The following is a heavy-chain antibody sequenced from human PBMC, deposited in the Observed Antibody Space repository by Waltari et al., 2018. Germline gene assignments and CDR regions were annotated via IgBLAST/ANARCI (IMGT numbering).Heavy chain of an antibody. Sequence: QVQLVQAGAEVKKPGSAVKVSCKAAGSTCSSYAISWVRQALGQGLEWVGGIIPIFGTANYAQKFQGRVTITPYESTSTAYMELRSLRPEDQAVYYCASDSGGSVDYWGQGTLVTLSS. CDR1: GSTCSSYA. D-gene: IGHD2-15*01. V-gene: IGHV1-69*05. CDR3: ASDSGGSVDY. CDR2: IIPIFGTA. J-gene: IGHJ4*02.